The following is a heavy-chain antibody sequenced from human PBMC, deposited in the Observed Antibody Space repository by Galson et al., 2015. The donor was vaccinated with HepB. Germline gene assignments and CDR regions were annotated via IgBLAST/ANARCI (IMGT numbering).Heavy chain of an antibody. CDR3: VKGHYDILTGYLGY. V-gene: IGHV3-64D*06. J-gene: IGHJ4*02. CDR1: GFTFSSYA. Sequence: SLRLSCAASGFTFSSYAMHWVRQAPGKGLEYVSAISSNGGSTYYADSVKGRFTISRDNSKNTLYLQMSSLSAEDTAVYYCVKGHYDILTGYLGYWGQGTLVTVSS. D-gene: IGHD3-9*01. CDR2: ISSNGGST.